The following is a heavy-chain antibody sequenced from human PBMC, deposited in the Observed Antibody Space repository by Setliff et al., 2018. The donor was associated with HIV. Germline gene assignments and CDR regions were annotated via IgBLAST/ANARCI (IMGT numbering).Heavy chain of an antibody. CDR2: ISSSSSYI. CDR3: VPQGPGPGSGWWRNWFDP. CDR1: GFTFSSYS. V-gene: IGHV3-21*04. J-gene: IGHJ5*02. Sequence: PGGSLRLSCAASGFTFSSYSMNWVRQAPGKGLEWVSSISSSSSYIYYADSVKGRFTISRDNAKNSMFLQMNSLRVEDTAVYFCVPQGPGPGSGWWRNWFDPWGQGTLVTVSS. D-gene: IGHD6-19*01.